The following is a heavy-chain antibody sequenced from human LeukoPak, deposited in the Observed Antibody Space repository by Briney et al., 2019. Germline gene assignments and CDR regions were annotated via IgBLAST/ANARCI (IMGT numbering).Heavy chain of an antibody. V-gene: IGHV1-46*01. CDR1: GYTFTSNY. CDR3: ARAYTAMVLDY. Sequence: GASVKVSCKAFGYTFTSNYMHWVRQAPGQGPEWMGVISPSGGSTTYAQKFQGRVTLTRDMSTSTDYLELSSLRSEDTAVYYCARAYTAMVLDYWGQGTLVTVSS. D-gene: IGHD5-18*01. J-gene: IGHJ4*02. CDR2: ISPSGGST.